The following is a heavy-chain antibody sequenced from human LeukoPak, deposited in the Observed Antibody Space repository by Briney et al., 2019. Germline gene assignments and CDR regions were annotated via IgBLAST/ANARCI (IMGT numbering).Heavy chain of an antibody. J-gene: IGHJ5*02. V-gene: IGHV4-61*02. CDR1: GGSISSGSYY. CDR3: ARLLRVGYCSTTTCNWFDP. Sequence: PSETLSLTCTVSGGSISSGSYYYSWIRQPAGKGLEWIGRIYATGSTDYNPSLTSPVTISVDTSKNQFSLKLSSVTAADTAVYYCARLLRVGYCSTTTCNWFDPWGQGTLVTVSS. CDR2: IYATGST. D-gene: IGHD2-2*03.